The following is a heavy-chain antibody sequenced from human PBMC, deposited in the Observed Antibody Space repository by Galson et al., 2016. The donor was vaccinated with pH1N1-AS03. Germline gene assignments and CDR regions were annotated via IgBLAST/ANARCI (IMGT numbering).Heavy chain of an antibody. J-gene: IGHJ5*01. CDR3: ARVMANNWFDS. V-gene: IGHV1-8*01. Sequence: SVKVYCKASGYSFTNFDIKWVRQATGQGLEWMGWMNPNSGEAGYAQKFQGRVTLTRDTSITTAYMELSSLRSDDTAVYYCARVMANNWFDSWGQGTLVTVSS. CDR1: GYSFTNFD. D-gene: IGHD5-24*01. CDR2: MNPNSGEA.